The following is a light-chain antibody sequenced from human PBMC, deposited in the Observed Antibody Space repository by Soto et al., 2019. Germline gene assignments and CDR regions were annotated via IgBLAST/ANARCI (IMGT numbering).Light chain of an antibody. V-gene: IGKV3-11*01. CDR1: QTVSSY. Sequence: EIVLTQSPATLSLSPGERATLSCRASQTVSSYLLWYQQKSGQAPRLLIYDASNRATGIPARFSGSGSGTEFTLTISSLEHEDFEVYYCQQRMNWPLTFGQGTRLEIK. CDR2: DAS. CDR3: QQRMNWPLT. J-gene: IGKJ5*01.